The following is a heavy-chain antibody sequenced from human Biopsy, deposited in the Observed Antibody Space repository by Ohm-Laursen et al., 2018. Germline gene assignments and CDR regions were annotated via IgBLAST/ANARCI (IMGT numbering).Heavy chain of an antibody. V-gene: IGHV3-23*01. CDR1: GFTFKNYA. D-gene: IGHD4-17*01. CDR2: IDSSAAST. CDR3: ASDLNGDPSAFDY. Sequence: SLRLSCSASGFTFKNYAMHWVRQAPGKGLDWVSSIDSSAASTFYADSVKGRFTISRDNSKNTLFLQMNSLRAADSAIYYCASDLNGDPSAFDYWGQGTPVTVSS. J-gene: IGHJ4*02.